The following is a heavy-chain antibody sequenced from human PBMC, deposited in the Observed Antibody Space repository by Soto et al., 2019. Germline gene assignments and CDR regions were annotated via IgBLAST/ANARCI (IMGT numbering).Heavy chain of an antibody. CDR3: ARKEVLCDVSGLDY. V-gene: IGHV1-3*05. CDR1: GYTFTSYA. Sequence: QVQLVQSGAEEKKPGASVKVSCKASGYTFTSYAIHWVRQAPGQRLEWMGWVNADNGKTKYSPKLQGRVSITMDTSASTDYMEPSRLRSEDTAVYFCARKEVLCDVSGLDYWCQGPLATVSS. CDR2: VNADNGKT. J-gene: IGHJ4*02. D-gene: IGHD1-26*01.